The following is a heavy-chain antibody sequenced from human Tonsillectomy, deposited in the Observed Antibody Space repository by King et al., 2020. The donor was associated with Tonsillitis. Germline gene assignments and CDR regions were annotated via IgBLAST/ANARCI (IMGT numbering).Heavy chain of an antibody. Sequence: VQLVESGAEVKKPGESLKISCKGSRFSFTSYWIVWVRQMPGKGLEWMGIIYPGESDARYSPSFQDHVTLSADKSISTAYLQWSSLKASDTAMYYCARGRKDYYFDTSGYSWIYFDYWGQGTLVSVSS. CDR2: IYPGESDA. CDR1: RFSFTSYW. D-gene: IGHD3-22*01. J-gene: IGHJ4*02. CDR3: ARGRKDYYFDTSGYSWIYFDY. V-gene: IGHV5-51*01.